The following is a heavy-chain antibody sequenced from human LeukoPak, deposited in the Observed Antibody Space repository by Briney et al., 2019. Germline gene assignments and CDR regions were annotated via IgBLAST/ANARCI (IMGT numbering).Heavy chain of an antibody. CDR3: ARDGYSYGYPYFQH. CDR2: ISSSSSTI. J-gene: IGHJ1*01. V-gene: IGHV3-48*04. Sequence: GGSLRLSCAASGFTFSSYSMNWVRQAPGKGLEWVSYISSSSSTIYYADSVKGRFTISRDNAKNSLYLQMNSLRAEDTAVYYCARDGYSYGYPYFQHWGQGTLVTVSS. CDR1: GFTFSSYS. D-gene: IGHD5-18*01.